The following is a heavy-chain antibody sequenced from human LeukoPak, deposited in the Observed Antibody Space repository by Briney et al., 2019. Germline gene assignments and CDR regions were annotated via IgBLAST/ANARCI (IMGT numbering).Heavy chain of an antibody. V-gene: IGHV3-11*01. Sequence: GGSLRLSCAASGFTFSDYYMSWIRQAPGKGLEWVSYISSSGSTIYYADSVKGRFTISRDNAKNSLYLQMNSLRAEDTAVYYCARDRYYGSGSYYISWGSVDYWGQGTLVTVSS. D-gene: IGHD3-10*01. CDR3: ARDRYYGSGSYYISWGSVDY. J-gene: IGHJ4*02. CDR1: GFTFSDYY. CDR2: ISSSGSTI.